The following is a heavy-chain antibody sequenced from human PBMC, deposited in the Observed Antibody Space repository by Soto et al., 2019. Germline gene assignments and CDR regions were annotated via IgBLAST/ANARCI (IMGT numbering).Heavy chain of an antibody. CDR2: IYSGGST. J-gene: IGHJ4*02. CDR1: GFTVSSNY. V-gene: IGHV3-53*01. CDR3: ASTYYYDSSGYYSAHPFDY. Sequence: PGGSLRLSCAASGFTVSSNYMSWVRQAPGKGLEWVSVIYSGGSTYYADSVKGRFTISRDNSKNTLYLQMNSLRAEDTAVYYCASTYYYDSSGYYSAHPFDYWGQGTLVTVSS. D-gene: IGHD3-22*01.